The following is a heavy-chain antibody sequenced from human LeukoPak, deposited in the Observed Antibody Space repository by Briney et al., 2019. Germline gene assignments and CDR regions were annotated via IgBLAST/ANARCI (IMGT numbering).Heavy chain of an antibody. V-gene: IGHV4-39*01. Sequence: SETLSLTCTVSGGSISSSSYYWGWIRQPPGKGLEWIGSIYYSGSTNYNPSLKSRVTISVDTSKNQFSLKLSSVTAADTAVYYCARHSVEDYYGSGSYLDYWGQGTLVTVSS. CDR1: GGSISSSSYY. CDR2: IYYSGST. D-gene: IGHD3-10*01. CDR3: ARHSVEDYYGSGSYLDY. J-gene: IGHJ4*02.